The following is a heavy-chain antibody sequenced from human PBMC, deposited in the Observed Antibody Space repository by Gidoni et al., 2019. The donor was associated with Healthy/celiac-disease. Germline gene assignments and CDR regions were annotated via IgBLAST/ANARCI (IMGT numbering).Heavy chain of an antibody. V-gene: IGHV3-9*01. D-gene: IGHD3-3*01. CDR2: ISWKSGSI. CDR1: GFTFYYSA. CDR3: AKDRYYDFWSGYYYFDY. Sequence: EVQPVASGGGLVQPGRSLRLSCAASGFTFYYSAMHGVRQAPGKCLEWVSGISWKSGSIGYADYVKGRFTISRDNAKNSLDMQMNSLRAEDTALYYCAKDRYYDFWSGYYYFDYWGQGTLVTVSS. J-gene: IGHJ4*02.